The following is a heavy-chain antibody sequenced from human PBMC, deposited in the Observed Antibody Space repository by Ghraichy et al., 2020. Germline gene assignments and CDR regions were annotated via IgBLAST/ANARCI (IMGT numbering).Heavy chain of an antibody. D-gene: IGHD6-6*01. CDR1: GGTFSGYA. Sequence: SVKVSCKASGGTFSGYAITWVRQAPGQGLEWMGGIIAIFGTANYAQKFQGRVTITADESTGTAYMELSSLTSEDTAVYYCARDVIAARPALWFDPWGQGTLVTVSS. CDR3: ARDVIAARPALWFDP. V-gene: IGHV1-69*13. CDR2: IIAIFGTA. J-gene: IGHJ5*02.